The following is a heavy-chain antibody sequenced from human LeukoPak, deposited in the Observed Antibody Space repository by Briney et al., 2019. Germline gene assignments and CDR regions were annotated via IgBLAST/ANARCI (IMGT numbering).Heavy chain of an antibody. D-gene: IGHD6-13*01. Sequence: GESLKISCKGSGYSFTSYWIGWVRQMPGKGLEWMGIIYPGDSDTRYSPSFQGQVTISVDKSISTAYLQWSSLRASDTAMYYYARRTGGGSWFYRFDSWGQGTLVTVSS. V-gene: IGHV5-51*01. CDR1: GYSFTSYW. J-gene: IGHJ4*02. CDR2: IYPGDSDT. CDR3: ARRTGGGSWFYRFDS.